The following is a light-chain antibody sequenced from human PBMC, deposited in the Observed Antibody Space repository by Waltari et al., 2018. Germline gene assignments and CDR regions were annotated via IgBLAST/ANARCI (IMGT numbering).Light chain of an antibody. CDR2: EVS. CDR3: ASFAGSNTL. J-gene: IGLJ2*01. CDR1: STALGAYNY. V-gene: IGLV2-8*01. Sequence: QSALTQPPSASGSPGQSVTIPCTGTSTALGAYNYVSWYPPHPSNAPKLLIYEVSERPSGVPDRFSGSKSGITASLTVFGLQTEDEADYYCASFAGSNTLFGGGTKLTVL.